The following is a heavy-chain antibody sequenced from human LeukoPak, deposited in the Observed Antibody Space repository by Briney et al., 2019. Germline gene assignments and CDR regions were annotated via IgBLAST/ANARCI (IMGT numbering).Heavy chain of an antibody. CDR1: GYTFTSYG. CDR3: ARSLHEDFYETSGYYYF. J-gene: IGHJ4*02. D-gene: IGHD3-22*01. CDR2: ISAYNGNT. Sequence: ASVKVSCKASGYTFTSYGVTWVRQAPGQGLEWMGWISAYNGNTNYAQKVQGRVTMTTDKSTSTAYTELRSLRSDDTAVYYCARSLHEDFYETSGYYYFWGQGTLVTVSS. V-gene: IGHV1-18*01.